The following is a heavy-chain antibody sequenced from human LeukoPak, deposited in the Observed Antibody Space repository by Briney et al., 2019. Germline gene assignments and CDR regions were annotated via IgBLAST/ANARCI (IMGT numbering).Heavy chain of an antibody. CDR3: TRNSGWYGVS. D-gene: IGHD6-19*01. CDR1: GFTFSGHW. CDR2: INERGTDS. J-gene: IGHJ4*02. Sequence: GGSLRLSCTASGFTFSGHWIHWVRQPPGMGLVWVSRINERGTDSMYAESVKGRFTISRDNAKNTVYLQMNSLRAEDTAVYYCTRNSGWYGVSWGQGTLVTVSS. V-gene: IGHV3-74*03.